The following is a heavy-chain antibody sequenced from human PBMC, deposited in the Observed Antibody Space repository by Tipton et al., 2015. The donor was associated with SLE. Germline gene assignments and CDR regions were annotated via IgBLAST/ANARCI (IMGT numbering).Heavy chain of an antibody. Sequence: SLRLSCAASGFTFDDYAMHWVRQAPGKGLEWVSGIGWNSAYIGYADSVEGRFTISRENAKNSLYLQMNSLRPDDTALYYCVRVGTPDYNMDVW. D-gene: IGHD7-27*01. J-gene: IGHJ6*03. V-gene: IGHV3-9*01. CDR2: IGWNSAYI. CDR1: GFTFDDYA. CDR3: VRVGTPDYNMDV.